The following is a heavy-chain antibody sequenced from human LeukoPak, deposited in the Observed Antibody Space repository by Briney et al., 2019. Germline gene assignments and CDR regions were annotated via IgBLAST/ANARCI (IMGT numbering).Heavy chain of an antibody. J-gene: IGHJ4*02. CDR2: IIPIFGTA. CDR3: ARGGSYGDYNFDY. CDR1: GGTFSSYA. Sequence: SVKVSCKASGGTFSSYAISWVRQAPGQGLEWMGGIIPIFGTANYAQKFQGRVTITADESTSTAYMELSSLRSEDTAVYYCARGGSYGDYNFDYWGQGTLVTVSS. V-gene: IGHV1-69*13. D-gene: IGHD4-17*01.